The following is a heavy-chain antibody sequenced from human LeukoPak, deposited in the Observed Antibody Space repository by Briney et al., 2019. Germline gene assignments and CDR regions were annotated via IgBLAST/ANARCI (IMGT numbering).Heavy chain of an antibody. CDR2: IGPTAI. CDR3: ASRRLAVATTWAFDC. D-gene: IGHD5-12*01. CDR1: GFTLSTY. Sequence: GGSLRLCCAASGFTLSTYDEMNWVRQAPGKGLEWVSYIGPTAIHYADSVKGRFTISRDNAKNSLYLQMNSLRAEDTAVYYCASRRLAVATTWAFDCWGQGTLVTVSS. V-gene: IGHV3-48*03. J-gene: IGHJ4*02.